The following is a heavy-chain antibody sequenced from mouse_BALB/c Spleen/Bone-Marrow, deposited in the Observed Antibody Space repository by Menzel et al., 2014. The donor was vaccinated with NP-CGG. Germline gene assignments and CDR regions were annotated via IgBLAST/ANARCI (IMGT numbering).Heavy chain of an antibody. D-gene: IGHD1-1*01. CDR2: IWRGGTT. Sequence: VKLMESGPSLVQPSQSLSITCTASGFSLTNYGIYWVRQSPGKGLEWLGVIWRGGTTDYNAAFMSRLSITKDNSKSQVFFKMNSLQADDTAIYYCAKGHYGSSPSAYWGQGTLVTVSA. J-gene: IGHJ3*01. V-gene: IGHV2-5-1*01. CDR1: GFSLTNYG. CDR3: AKGHYGSSPSAY.